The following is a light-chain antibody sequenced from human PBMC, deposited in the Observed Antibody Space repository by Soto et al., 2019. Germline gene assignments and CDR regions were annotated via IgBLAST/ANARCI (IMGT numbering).Light chain of an antibody. CDR3: SSYTTSTSFIL. CDR1: SSDIGNYDF. Sequence: QSALTQPASVSGSPGQSITISCTGTSSDIGNYDFVSWYQQVPGTAPKAMIHEVSSRPSGVSNRFSGSKSGNTASLTISGLQAEDEAYYYCSSYTTSTSFILFGGGTKLTVL. V-gene: IGLV2-14*01. CDR2: EVS. J-gene: IGLJ2*01.